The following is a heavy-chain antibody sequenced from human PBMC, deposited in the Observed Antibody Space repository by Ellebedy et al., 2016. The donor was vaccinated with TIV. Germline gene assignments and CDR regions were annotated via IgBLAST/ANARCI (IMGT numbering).Heavy chain of an antibody. D-gene: IGHD3-9*01. J-gene: IGHJ4*02. CDR3: ARYSYDILTGDNARFDN. Sequence: ASVKVSCKAFGGTFSTYALNWVRRAPGQGLEWMGWISPDNHNTNYAQKFQGRATMTTDTSTSTAYMELRSLRSDDTAVYYCARYSYDILTGDNARFDNWGQGTLVTVSS. V-gene: IGHV1-18*01. CDR1: GGTFSTYA. CDR2: ISPDNHNT.